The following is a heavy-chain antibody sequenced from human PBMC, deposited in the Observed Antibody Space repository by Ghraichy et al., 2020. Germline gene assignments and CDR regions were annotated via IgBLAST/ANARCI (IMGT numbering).Heavy chain of an antibody. V-gene: IGHV3-53*01. D-gene: IGHD5-18*01. CDR3: VRSWRLQTYWFFDL. CDR1: GFIVSNNY. CDR2: IYSDDTT. J-gene: IGHJ2*01. Sequence: SCAASGFIVSNNYMNWVRQAPGKGLDWISIIYSDDTTYYADSVKGRFTISRDISKNTLYLQMNSLRAEDTAVYYCVRSWRLQTYWFFDLWGRGTLVTVSS.